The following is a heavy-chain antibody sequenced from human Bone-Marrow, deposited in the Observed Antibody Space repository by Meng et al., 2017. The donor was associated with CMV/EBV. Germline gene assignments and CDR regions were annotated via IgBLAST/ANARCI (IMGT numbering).Heavy chain of an antibody. D-gene: IGHD2-8*02. CDR1: GFTFTTYT. CDR3: ARFCTSAYYSDS. V-gene: IGHV3-21*01. CDR2: ISSTTSYI. J-gene: IGHJ4*02. Sequence: GGSLRLSCAVSGFTFTTYTMVWVRQAPGKGLEWVSSISSTTSYIYYADSVQGRFTVSRDNAKNSLYLQLNSLRAEDTAVYFCARFCTSAYYSDSWGQGTLVTFSS.